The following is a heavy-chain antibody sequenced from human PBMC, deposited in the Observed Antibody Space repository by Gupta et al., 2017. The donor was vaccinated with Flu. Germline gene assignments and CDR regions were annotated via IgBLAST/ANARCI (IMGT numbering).Heavy chain of an antibody. CDR3: ASEGRAEEVPAGGDAFDI. V-gene: IGHV3-21*01. D-gene: IGHD2-2*01. Sequence: EVQLVASGGGLVQPGGSLRLSCAASGFTFSSHSMNWVRPAPGRGLGLVTAISSSSRYIYDTDSGKGRFTISRENAKSSMYLKMNSPRAEDMAVYYWASEGRAEEVPAGGDAFDIWGQGTMVTVSS. J-gene: IGHJ3*02. CDR1: GFTFSSHS. CDR2: ISSSSRYI.